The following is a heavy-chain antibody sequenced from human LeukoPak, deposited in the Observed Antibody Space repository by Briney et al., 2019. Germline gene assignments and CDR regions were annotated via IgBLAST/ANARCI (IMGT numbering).Heavy chain of an antibody. Sequence: ASVKVSCKASGYTFTGYYMHWVRQAPGQGLEWMGWINPNSGGTNYAQKFQGWVTMTRDTSISTAYMELSRLRSDDTAVYHCARGYSSGWYDRIFDYWGQGTLVTVSS. CDR2: INPNSGGT. CDR1: GYTFTGYY. D-gene: IGHD6-19*01. V-gene: IGHV1-2*04. CDR3: ARGYSSGWYDRIFDY. J-gene: IGHJ4*02.